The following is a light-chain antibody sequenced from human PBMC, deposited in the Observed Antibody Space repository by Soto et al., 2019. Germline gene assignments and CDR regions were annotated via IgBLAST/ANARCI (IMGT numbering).Light chain of an antibody. J-gene: IGLJ1*01. CDR2: DVS. CDR1: SNDVGGYNY. V-gene: IGLV2-14*03. CDR3: CSYTTSNTRQIV. Sequence: QSVLTQPASVSGSPGQSITISCTGTSNDVGGYNYVSWYQHHPGKALKLMIYDVSNRPSGVSNFFSGSKSGNTASLTISGLQPEDEADYYCCSYTTSNTRQIVFGTGTKVTVL.